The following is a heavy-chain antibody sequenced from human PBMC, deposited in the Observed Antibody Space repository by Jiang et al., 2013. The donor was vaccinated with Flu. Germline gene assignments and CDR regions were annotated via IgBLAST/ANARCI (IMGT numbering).Heavy chain of an antibody. V-gene: IGHV4-59*01. CDR2: IYYTGST. D-gene: IGHD6-19*01. Sequence: LLKPSETLSLTCIVSGDSISTYYWSWIRQPPGKGLESIGFIYYTGSTYYNHSLKSRVTISVDTSKNQFSLRLSSVTAADTAVYYCARGYSSAWRLVTETFDVWGQGTMVTVSS. J-gene: IGHJ3*01. CDR1: GDSISTYY. CDR3: ARGYSSAWRLVTETFDV.